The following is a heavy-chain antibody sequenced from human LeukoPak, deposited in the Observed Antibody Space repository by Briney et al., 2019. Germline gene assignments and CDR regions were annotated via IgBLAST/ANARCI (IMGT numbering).Heavy chain of an antibody. Sequence: ASVKVSCKASGYTFTSYDINWVRRATGQGLEWMGWMNPNSGNTGYAQKFQGRVTMTRNTSISTAYMELSSLRSEDTAVYYCARGDEAYCSGGSCYPSYWGQGTLVTVSS. CDR1: GYTFTSYD. CDR3: ARGDEAYCSGGSCYPSY. CDR2: MNPNSGNT. V-gene: IGHV1-8*01. D-gene: IGHD2-15*01. J-gene: IGHJ4*02.